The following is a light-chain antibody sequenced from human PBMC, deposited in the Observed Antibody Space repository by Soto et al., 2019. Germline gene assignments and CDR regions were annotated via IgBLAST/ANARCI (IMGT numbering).Light chain of an antibody. V-gene: IGKV3-20*01. Sequence: EMVLTQSPGTLSLSPGERATLSCRASQSVSSSYLAWSQQNPGQAPRHLIYGASSRATGIPDRFSGSGSGTGVTLTVTRLEPEEFAGYQCQRAGSSLSAFGRRTKLEIK. CDR2: GAS. CDR1: QSVSSSY. CDR3: QRAGSSLSA. J-gene: IGKJ2*01.